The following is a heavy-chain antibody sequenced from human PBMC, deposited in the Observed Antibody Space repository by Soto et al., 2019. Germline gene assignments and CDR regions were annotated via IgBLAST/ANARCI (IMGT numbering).Heavy chain of an antibody. V-gene: IGHV3-23*01. Sequence: EVQLLESGGGLVQPGGSLRLSCAGSGFTFSTYAMSWVRQAPGKGFKWVSSIDGGGESAYYADSVKGRFTISRDNSMDTLYLQMNSLRAEDTAIYYCAKDPGSWSYLMRAFDTWGQGTMVTVSS. CDR1: GFTFSTYA. J-gene: IGHJ3*02. CDR2: IDGGGESA. D-gene: IGHD3-10*01. CDR3: AKDPGSWSYLMRAFDT.